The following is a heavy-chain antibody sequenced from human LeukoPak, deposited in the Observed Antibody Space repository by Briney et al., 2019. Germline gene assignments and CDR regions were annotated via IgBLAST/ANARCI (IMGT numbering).Heavy chain of an antibody. J-gene: IGHJ4*02. D-gene: IGHD1-1*01. CDR1: GFTFSSFA. CDR2: ISGSGGST. Sequence: GGSLRLSCAASGFTFSSFAMSWVRQAPGKGLEWVSAISGSGGSTYYADSVKGRFTVSRDNSKNTLYLQMNSLRAEDTAVYYCARYWNDATTGDYWGQGTLVTVSS. V-gene: IGHV3-23*01. CDR3: ARYWNDATTGDY.